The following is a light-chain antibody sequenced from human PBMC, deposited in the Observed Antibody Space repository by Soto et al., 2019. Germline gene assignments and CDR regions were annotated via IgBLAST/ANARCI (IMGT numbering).Light chain of an antibody. CDR2: GAS. CDR3: QQYGSSPRT. V-gene: IGKV3-20*01. J-gene: IGKJ1*01. Sequence: EIVLTQSPGTLSLSPGERATLSCRASQSVSSSYLAWYQQKPGQAPRLLIYGASSRATGIPDRFSGSGSGPDFTLTISRLEPEVIAVYYCQQYGSSPRTFGQGTNVDIK. CDR1: QSVSSSY.